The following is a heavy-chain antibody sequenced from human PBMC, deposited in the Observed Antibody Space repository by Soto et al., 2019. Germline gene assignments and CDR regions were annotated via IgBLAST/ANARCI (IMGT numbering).Heavy chain of an antibody. J-gene: IGHJ4*02. CDR2: IYPSGTT. D-gene: IGHD3-10*01. CDR1: GGSISSGGYS. CDR3: ARAPRGNYGYPSYFDY. V-gene: IGHV4-30-2*01. Sequence: PSETLSLTCAVSGGSISSGGYSWSWIRQPPGKGLEWIGYIYPSGTTYFNPSLKSRVTISVDRSKNQFSLKLSSVTAADTAVYYCARAPRGNYGYPSYFDYWGQGTLVTVSS.